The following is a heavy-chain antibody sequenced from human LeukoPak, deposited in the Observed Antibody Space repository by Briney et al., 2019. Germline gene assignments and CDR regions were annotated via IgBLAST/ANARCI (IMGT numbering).Heavy chain of an antibody. V-gene: IGHV5-51*01. CDR1: GFTFTNYW. CDR3: ARFGYSTSLDFYLDV. D-gene: IGHD6-13*01. J-gene: IGHJ2*01. Sequence: GESLKISCQASGFTFTNYWIAGVRQMPGKGLEWMGIVHAGDADARYSPSFQVQVTMSADKSISTAYLQWNSLRASDSAMYFCARFGYSTSLDFYLDVWGRGTLVAVSS. CDR2: VHAGDADA.